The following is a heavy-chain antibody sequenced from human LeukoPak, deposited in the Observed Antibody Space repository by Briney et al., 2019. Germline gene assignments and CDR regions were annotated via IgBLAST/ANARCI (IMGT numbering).Heavy chain of an antibody. CDR2: IIPVFGTT. V-gene: IGHV1-69*13. J-gene: IGHJ3*02. Sequence: GASVKVSCKTSGGAFSSYAISWVRQAPGQGLEWMGGIIPVFGTTNYAQRFQGRVTITADESTSTAYMELSSLRSEDTAVYYCASRGGYSGRIDDAFDMWGQGTKVTVSS. D-gene: IGHD5-12*01. CDR1: GGAFSSYA. CDR3: ASRGGYSGRIDDAFDM.